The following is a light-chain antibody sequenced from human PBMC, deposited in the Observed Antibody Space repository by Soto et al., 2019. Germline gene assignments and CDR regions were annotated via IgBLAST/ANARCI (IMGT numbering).Light chain of an antibody. J-gene: IGKJ1*01. CDR1: QSVSTY. CDR2: DTS. V-gene: IGKV3-11*01. CDR3: QERSTWRRT. Sequence: EIVLTQSPATLSVSAGEGATLSCRASQSVSTYLAWYQQKPGQAPRLLIYDTSNRATGIPARFSGSGSGTDFTRTISGLEPEDMAVYFCQERSTWRRTFGQGTKVEI.